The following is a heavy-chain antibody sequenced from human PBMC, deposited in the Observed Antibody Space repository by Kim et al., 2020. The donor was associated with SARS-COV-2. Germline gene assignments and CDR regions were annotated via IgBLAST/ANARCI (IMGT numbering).Heavy chain of an antibody. CDR2: ISAYNGNT. Sequence: ASVKVSCKASGYTFTSYGISWVRQASGQGLEWMGWISAYNGNTNYAQKLQGRVTMTTDTSTSTAYMELRSLRSDDTAVYYCARDLETAAGEGGEYFQHWGQGTLVTVSS. J-gene: IGHJ1*01. D-gene: IGHD6-13*01. CDR1: GYTFTSYG. V-gene: IGHV1-18*01. CDR3: ARDLETAAGEGGEYFQH.